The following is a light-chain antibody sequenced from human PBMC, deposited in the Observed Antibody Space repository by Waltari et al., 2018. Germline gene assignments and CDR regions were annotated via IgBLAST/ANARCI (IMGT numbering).Light chain of an antibody. CDR2: GAS. CDR3: QQVNGYPQA. Sequence: SQLTQSPSSLSASVGDRAPITCRASQGISSYLAWYQQRPGIAPKLLIYGASTLQRGVPSRFSGSGFGTDFTLTISSLQPEDFATYYCQQVNGYPQAFGQGTKLEI. V-gene: IGKV1-9*01. J-gene: IGKJ2*01. CDR1: QGISSY.